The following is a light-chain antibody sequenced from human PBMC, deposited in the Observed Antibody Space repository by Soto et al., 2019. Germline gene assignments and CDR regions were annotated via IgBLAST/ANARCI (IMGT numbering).Light chain of an antibody. CDR2: GNT. Sequence: QSVLTQPPSVSGAPGQRVTISCTGNSSNIGAGYDVHWYRQFPGTAPKLLIYGNTNRPSGVPDRISGSKSGTSASLAVTGLRAEDEADSYCQSYDSSLSAYVFGAGTKVTVL. CDR3: QSYDSSLSAYV. J-gene: IGLJ1*01. CDR1: SSNIGAGYD. V-gene: IGLV1-40*01.